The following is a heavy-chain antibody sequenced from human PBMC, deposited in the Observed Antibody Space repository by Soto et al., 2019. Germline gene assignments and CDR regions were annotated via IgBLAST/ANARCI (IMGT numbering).Heavy chain of an antibody. CDR3: ARGFDSSWPDY. D-gene: IGHD6-13*01. CDR1: GGTFSSYT. Sequence: SVKVSCKASGGTFSSYTISWVRQAPGQGLEWMGRIIPILGIANYAQKFQGRVTITADKSTSTAYMELSSLRSEDTAVYYCARGFDSSWPDYWGQGTLVTVSS. CDR2: IIPILGIA. V-gene: IGHV1-69*02. J-gene: IGHJ4*02.